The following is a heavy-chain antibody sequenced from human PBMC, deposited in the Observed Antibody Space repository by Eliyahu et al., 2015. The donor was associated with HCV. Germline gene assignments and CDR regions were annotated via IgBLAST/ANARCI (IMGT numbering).Heavy chain of an antibody. CDR1: GYTFTSYY. Sequence: QVQLVQSGAEVKKPGASVKVSCKASGYTFTSYYMHWVRQAPGQGLEWMGIINPSGGSTSYAQKFQGRVTMTRDTSTSTVYMELSSLRSEDTAVYYCARVQVPGRDGYKNAFDIWGQGTMVTVSS. CDR3: ARVQVPGRDGYKNAFDI. J-gene: IGHJ3*02. CDR2: INPSGGST. D-gene: IGHD5-24*01. V-gene: IGHV1-46*03.